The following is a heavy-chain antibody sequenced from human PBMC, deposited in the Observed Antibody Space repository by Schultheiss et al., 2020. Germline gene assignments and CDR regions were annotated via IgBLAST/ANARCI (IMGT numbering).Heavy chain of an antibody. CDR3: ARATRTIPYAMDV. CDR2: ISSSSSTI. CDR1: GFTFSSYS. J-gene: IGHJ6*02. V-gene: IGHV3-48*02. Sequence: GGSLRLSCAASGFTFSSYSINWVRQAPGKGLEWVSYISSSSSTIYYADSVKGRFTISRDNAKNSLYLQMNSLRDEDTAVYSCARATRTIPYAMDVWGQGTTGTV. D-gene: IGHD3-9*01.